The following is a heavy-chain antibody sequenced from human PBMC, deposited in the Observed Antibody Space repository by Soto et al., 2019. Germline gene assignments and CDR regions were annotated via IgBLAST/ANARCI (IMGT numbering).Heavy chain of an antibody. Sequence: QVQLVESGGGVVQPGRSLRLSCAASGFTFSSYDMHWVRQAPGKGLEWVAVISYDGSNKYYADSVKGRFTISRDNSKNTLYLQMNSLRAEDTAVYSCAKEAVGATPDYWGQGTLVTVSS. CDR2: ISYDGSNK. CDR3: AKEAVGATPDY. CDR1: GFTFSSYD. V-gene: IGHV3-30*18. D-gene: IGHD1-26*01. J-gene: IGHJ4*02.